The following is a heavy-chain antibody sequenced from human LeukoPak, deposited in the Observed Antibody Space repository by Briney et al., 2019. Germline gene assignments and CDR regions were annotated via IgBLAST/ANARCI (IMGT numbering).Heavy chain of an antibody. CDR3: ARGSMMKGVPDF. CDR2: ISSISSYI. D-gene: IGHD3-16*01. CDR1: GFTFSSYS. J-gene: IGHJ4*02. V-gene: IGHV3-21*01. Sequence: GGSLRLSCAASGFTFSSYSMNWVRQAPGKGLEGVSSISSISSYIYYADSVKGRFTISRNNAKNSLYLQMNSRRAEATAVYYCARGSMMKGVPDFWGQGTLVTVSS.